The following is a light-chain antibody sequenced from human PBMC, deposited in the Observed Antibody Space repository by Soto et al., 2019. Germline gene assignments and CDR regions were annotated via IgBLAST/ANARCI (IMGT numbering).Light chain of an antibody. CDR2: RNN. V-gene: IGLV1-47*01. CDR1: SSNIGSNY. J-gene: IGLJ2*01. Sequence: QSVLTQPPSASGTHGQRVNISCSGSSSNIGSNYVYWYRQFPGTAPKLLIQRNNQRPSGVPARFSGSKSGTSASLAISGLQAEDEADYYCQSYDSSLSGSNVVFGGGTKLTVL. CDR3: QSYDSSLSGSNVV.